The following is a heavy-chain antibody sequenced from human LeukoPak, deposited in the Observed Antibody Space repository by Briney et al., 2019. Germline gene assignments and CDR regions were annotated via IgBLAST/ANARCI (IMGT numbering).Heavy chain of an antibody. V-gene: IGHV1-46*01. CDR3: ARVIVLVTAVLDAFDV. Sequence: ASVKVSCKASGYTFTSYYMNWVRQAPGQGLEWMGEINPSGGSTRYDQKFQGRVTLTRDTSPSTVYMELSNLRSDDTAVYYCARVIVLVTAVLDAFDVWGQGTMVTVSS. CDR1: GYTFTSYY. CDR2: INPSGGST. J-gene: IGHJ3*01. D-gene: IGHD2-21*02.